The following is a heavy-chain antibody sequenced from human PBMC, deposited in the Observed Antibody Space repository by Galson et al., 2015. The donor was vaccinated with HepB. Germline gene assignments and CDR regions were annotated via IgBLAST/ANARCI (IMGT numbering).Heavy chain of an antibody. Sequence: SLRLSGAASGFAFRNYTMNWAPQAPGEGLECVSSLSGSGGNRHYADSVKGRFTVSRDNSKNTLYLQMNSLRAEDTAIYYCAKDQLPISVIWGLIRVPDYWGQGTLVTVSS. CDR1: GFAFRNYT. D-gene: IGHD3-10*01. J-gene: IGHJ4*02. CDR3: AKDQLPISVIWGLIRVPDY. V-gene: IGHV3-23*01. CDR2: LSGSGGNR.